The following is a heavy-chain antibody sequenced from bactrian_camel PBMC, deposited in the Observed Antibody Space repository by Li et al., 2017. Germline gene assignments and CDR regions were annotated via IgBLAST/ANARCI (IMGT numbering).Heavy chain of an antibody. CDR1: GFTFDDYA. CDR3: AAAAHGGSWYSGYNY. D-gene: IGHD6*01. Sequence: VQLVESGGDLVRPGGSLRLSCAASGFTFDDYAMAWIRQAPGKGLEWVSRISWSGNSTNYADSVKGLFTISRHNAKNTVYLQMNSLKPEDTAVYYCAAAAHGGSWYSGYNYWGQGTQVTV. J-gene: IGHJ4*01. CDR2: ISWSGNST. V-gene: IGHV3-1*01.